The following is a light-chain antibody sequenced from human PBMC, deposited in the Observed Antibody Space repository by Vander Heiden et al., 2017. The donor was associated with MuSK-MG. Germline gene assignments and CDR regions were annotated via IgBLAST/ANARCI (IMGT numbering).Light chain of an antibody. V-gene: IGKV3-15*01. J-gene: IGKJ3*01. CDR2: GAS. Sequence: EIVMTQSPPTLSVSPGERATLSCRASQSVSSNLAWYQQKPGQAPRLLIYGASTRATGIPARFSGSGSGTEFTLTISSLQSEDFAVYYCQQYNNWPHITFGPGTKVDIK. CDR1: QSVSSN. CDR3: QQYNNWPHIT.